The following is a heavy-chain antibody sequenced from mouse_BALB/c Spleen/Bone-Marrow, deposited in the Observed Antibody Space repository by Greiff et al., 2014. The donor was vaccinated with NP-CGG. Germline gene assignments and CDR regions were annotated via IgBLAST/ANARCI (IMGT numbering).Heavy chain of an antibody. Sequence: QVQLKESGAELVRPGSSVKISCKASGYAFSSYWMNWVKQRPGQGLEWIGQIYPGGGDTNYNGKFKGKATLTADKSSSTAYIQLSSLTSEDSAVYFCARVRNWADYWGQGTTLTVSS. CDR1: GYAFSSYW. CDR2: IYPGGGDT. D-gene: IGHD4-1*01. CDR3: ARVRNWADY. J-gene: IGHJ2*01. V-gene: IGHV1-80*01.